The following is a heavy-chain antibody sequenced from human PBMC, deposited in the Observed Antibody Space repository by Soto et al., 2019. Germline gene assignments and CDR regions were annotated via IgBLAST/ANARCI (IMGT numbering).Heavy chain of an antibody. CDR3: ARGFRGDYYYYGLDV. CDR2: IIPIFGIV. J-gene: IGHJ6*02. V-gene: IGHV1-69*01. Sequence: QVQLVQSGAEEKKPGSSVKVSCKTSGGTFSTYAINWVRQAPGQGLEWMGGIIPIFGIVNYAQKLQDRVTITADESTSTAYIELSSLRSEDTAVYYCARGFRGDYYYYGLDVWGQGTTVTVSS. CDR1: GGTFSTYA. D-gene: IGHD3-3*01.